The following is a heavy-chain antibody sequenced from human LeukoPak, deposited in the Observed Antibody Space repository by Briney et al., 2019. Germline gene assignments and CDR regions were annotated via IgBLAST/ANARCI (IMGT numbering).Heavy chain of an antibody. V-gene: IGHV3-7*01. CDR1: GFTFNRCW. J-gene: IGHJ1*01. D-gene: IGHD2-21*02. CDR3: TSWGDTTAEYFQR. CDR2: INPDGRDT. Sequence: GGSLRLSCVVSGFTFNRCWMNWVRQAPGKGLEWVAHINPDGRDTYYVDSVKGRFTISKDNAQNSMYLQMNSLRVEDTAVYYCTSWGDTTAEYFQRWGQGTLVTVSS.